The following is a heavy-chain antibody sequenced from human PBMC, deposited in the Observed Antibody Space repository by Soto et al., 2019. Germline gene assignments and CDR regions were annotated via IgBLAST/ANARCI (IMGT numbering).Heavy chain of an antibody. Sequence: SETLSLTCSVSGGSISGYYWSWIRQPPGKGLEWIGYISHSGVTNYNPSLKSRVTISVDTSKNQFSLKLSSVTAVDTALYYCARDQIKRGSAGYYYYMDVWGNGTTVTVSS. J-gene: IGHJ6*03. D-gene: IGHD5-12*01. CDR1: GGSISGYY. V-gene: IGHV4-59*01. CDR2: ISHSGVT. CDR3: ARDQIKRGSAGYYYYMDV.